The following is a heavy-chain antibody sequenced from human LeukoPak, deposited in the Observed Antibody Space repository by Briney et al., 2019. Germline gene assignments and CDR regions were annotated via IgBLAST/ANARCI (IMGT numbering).Heavy chain of an antibody. CDR2: ISGDAESS. Sequence: PGGSLRLSCTASGFTFDDYAMYWVRQAPGKGLEWVSLISGDAESSYCADSVKGRFAISRDNSKNSLFLQMNSLRIDDTALYYCAKDSIEAAGNFDSWGRGTLATVSS. CDR3: AKDSIEAAGNFDS. CDR1: GFTFDDYA. V-gene: IGHV3-43*02. D-gene: IGHD6-13*01. J-gene: IGHJ4*02.